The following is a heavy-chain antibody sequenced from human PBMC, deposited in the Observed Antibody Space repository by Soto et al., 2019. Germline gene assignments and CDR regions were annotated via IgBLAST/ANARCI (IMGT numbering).Heavy chain of an antibody. CDR3: ARSYGTGFDFPGY. Sequence: PGESLKISCQVSGYTFTDHFIAWVRQMPGKGLEWLGLIFPGDSETKYSPSFQGQVTISVDNSISTTYLQWSSLKTSDSAIYYCARSYGTGFDFPGYWGQGTLVTVSS. D-gene: IGHD5-12*01. CDR2: IFPGDSET. J-gene: IGHJ4*02. V-gene: IGHV5-51*01. CDR1: GYTFTDHF.